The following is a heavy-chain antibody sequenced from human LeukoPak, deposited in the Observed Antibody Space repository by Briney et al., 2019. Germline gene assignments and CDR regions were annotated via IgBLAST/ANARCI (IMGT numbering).Heavy chain of an antibody. CDR3: ARAAAGQI. D-gene: IGHD6-13*01. J-gene: IGHJ4*02. CDR2: IKQDGSEK. Sequence: GGSLRLSCAASGFTFSIYWMTWVRQAPGKGLEWVANIKQDGSEKYYVDSVKGRFTISRDNAKNSLYLQMNSLRTEDTAVYYCARAAAGQIWGQGTLVTVSS. V-gene: IGHV3-7*01. CDR1: GFTFSIYW.